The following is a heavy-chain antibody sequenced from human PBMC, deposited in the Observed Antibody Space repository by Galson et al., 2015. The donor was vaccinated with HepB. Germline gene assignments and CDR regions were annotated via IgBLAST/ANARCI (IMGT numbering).Heavy chain of an antibody. CDR2: ISYDGSNK. CDR1: GFTFSSYA. V-gene: IGHV3-30-3*01. Sequence: SLRLSCAASGFTFSSYAMHWVRQAPGKGLEWVAVISYDGSNKYYADSVKGRFTISRDNSKNTLYLQMNSLRAEDTAVYYCARDRDYYDSSGYSAADYWGQGTLVTVSS. J-gene: IGHJ4*02. CDR3: ARDRDYYDSSGYSAADY. D-gene: IGHD3-22*01.